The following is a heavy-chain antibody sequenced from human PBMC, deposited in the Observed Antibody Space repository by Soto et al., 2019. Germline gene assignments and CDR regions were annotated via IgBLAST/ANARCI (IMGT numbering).Heavy chain of an antibody. J-gene: IGHJ3*01. CDR3: ARGDRGAFDL. V-gene: IGHV3-74*01. D-gene: IGHD1-26*01. CDR2: IHSDGSST. CDR1: GFTFSYYW. Sequence: PGGSLRLSCAASGFTFSYYWMHWVRQAPVKGLVWVSRIHSDGSSTTYADFVKGRFIISRDNARNTVDLQMNSVRVEDTAVYYCARGDRGAFDLWGQGTVVTVSS.